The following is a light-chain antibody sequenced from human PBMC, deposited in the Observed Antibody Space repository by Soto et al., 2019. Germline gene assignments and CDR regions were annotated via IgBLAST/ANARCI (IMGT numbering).Light chain of an antibody. CDR3: QQRSNWPT. Sequence: EIVLTQSPATLSLSPGERATLSCRASQSVSSYLAWYQQKPGQAPRLLIYDASNRATGIPARFSASGSGTDFTITISRLEPEDFAVYYCQQRSNWPTFGPGTKVDIK. J-gene: IGKJ3*01. V-gene: IGKV3-11*01. CDR2: DAS. CDR1: QSVSSY.